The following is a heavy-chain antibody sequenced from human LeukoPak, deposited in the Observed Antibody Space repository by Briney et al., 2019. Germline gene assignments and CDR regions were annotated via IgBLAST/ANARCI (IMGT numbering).Heavy chain of an antibody. V-gene: IGHV3-30*04. Sequence: GRSLRLSCAASGFTFSSYAMHWVRQAPGKGLEWVAVISYDGSNKYYADSVKGRFTISRDNSKNTLYLQMYSLRAEDTAVYYCARSGVGPFDYWGQGTLVTVSS. D-gene: IGHD1-26*01. CDR3: ARSGVGPFDY. J-gene: IGHJ4*02. CDR2: ISYDGSNK. CDR1: GFTFSSYA.